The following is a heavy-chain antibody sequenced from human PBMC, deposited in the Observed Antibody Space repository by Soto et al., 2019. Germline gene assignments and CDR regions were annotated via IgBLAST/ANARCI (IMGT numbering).Heavy chain of an antibody. CDR2: IYPGDSDT. Sequence: GESLKISCKGSGYMFGRDWIGWVRQMPGKGLEWMGIIYPGDSDTRYSPSFQGQVTISADKSISTAYLQWSSLKASDTAMYYRAVPSGGGKQWLVPSWGQGTLVTVSS. V-gene: IGHV5-51*01. CDR3: AVPSGGGKQWLVPS. J-gene: IGHJ4*02. CDR1: GYMFGRDW. D-gene: IGHD6-19*01.